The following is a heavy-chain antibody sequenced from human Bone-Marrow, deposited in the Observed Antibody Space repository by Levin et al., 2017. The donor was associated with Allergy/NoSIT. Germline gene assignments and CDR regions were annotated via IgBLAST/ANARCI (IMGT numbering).Heavy chain of an antibody. V-gene: IGHV3-30*18. J-gene: IGHJ3*02. D-gene: IGHD5-18*01. CDR2: ISYDGSNK. Sequence: PGGSLRLSCAASGFTFSSYGMHWVRQAPGKGLEWVAVISYDGSNKYYADSVKGRFTISRDNSKNTLYLQMNSLRAEDTAVYYCAKRPKNGYQDAFDIWGQGTMVTVSS. CDR1: GFTFSSYG. CDR3: AKRPKNGYQDAFDI.